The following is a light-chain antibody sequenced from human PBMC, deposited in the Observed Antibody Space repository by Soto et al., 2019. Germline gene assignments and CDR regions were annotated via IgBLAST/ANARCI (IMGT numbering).Light chain of an antibody. Sequence: VLTQPPSVSGAPGQRVTLSCTGSSSNIGAGYDVHWYQQLPGTAPKLLIYGNSNRPSGVPDRFSGSKSGTSASLAITGLQAEDEADYYCQSYDSSLSGQGVFGGGTKLTVL. CDR2: GNS. J-gene: IGLJ2*01. V-gene: IGLV1-40*01. CDR3: QSYDSSLSGQGV. CDR1: SSNIGAGYD.